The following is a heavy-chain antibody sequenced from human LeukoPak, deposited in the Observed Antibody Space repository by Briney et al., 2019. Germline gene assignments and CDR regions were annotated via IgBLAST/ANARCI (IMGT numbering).Heavy chain of an antibody. D-gene: IGHD1-26*01. CDR2: IYYSGST. V-gene: IGHV4-39*01. CDR3: ARTIRLLTRGATNFDY. J-gene: IGHJ4*02. CDR1: GGSISSSSYS. Sequence: SETLSLTCTVSGGSISSSSYSWGWIRQPPGKGLEWIGSIYYSGSTYYNPSLKSRVTISVDTSKNQFSLKLSSVTAADTAVYYCARTIRLLTRGATNFDYWGQGTLVTVSS.